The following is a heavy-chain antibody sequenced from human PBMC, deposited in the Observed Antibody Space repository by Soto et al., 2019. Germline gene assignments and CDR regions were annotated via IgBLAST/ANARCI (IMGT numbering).Heavy chain of an antibody. D-gene: IGHD5-18*01. V-gene: IGHV1-46*01. CDR2: INPSGDVK. CDR3: ARDPPRRYSYGQGLDY. Sequence: ASVKVSVKPSGNTFTRDWMPGVRQAPGQGLEWMGIINPSGDVKKYAQKSQGRVTMTTDTSTSTAYMELRSLRSDDTAVYFCARDPPRRYSYGQGLDYWGQGTMVTV. J-gene: IGHJ4*02. CDR1: GNTFTRDW.